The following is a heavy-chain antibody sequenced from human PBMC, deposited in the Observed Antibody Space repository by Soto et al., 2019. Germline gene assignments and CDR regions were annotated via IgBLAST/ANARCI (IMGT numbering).Heavy chain of an antibody. CDR3: ARGDDYDSSGYIS. V-gene: IGHV1-8*01. J-gene: IGHJ4*02. D-gene: IGHD3-22*01. Sequence: QVKLVQSGGEVKKPGASVKVSCKASGHTFTSYDINWIRQANGQGLEWMGWMNPNSGNTGYAQNFQGRVTMTRDTSISTAYMELSSLRSEDTAVYYCARGDDYDSSGYISWGQGTLVTVSS. CDR2: MNPNSGNT. CDR1: GHTFTSYD.